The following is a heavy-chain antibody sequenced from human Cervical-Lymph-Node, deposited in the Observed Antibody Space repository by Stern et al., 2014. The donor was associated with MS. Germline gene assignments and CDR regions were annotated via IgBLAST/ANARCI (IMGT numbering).Heavy chain of an antibody. CDR3: ARGSWGSYVSD. D-gene: IGHD3-16*01. CDR2: ILPIFGTT. V-gene: IGHV1-69*01. CDR1: GGSFSTPA. Sequence: VQLVQSGAEVKKPGSSVKVSCKASGGSFSTPAILWVRQAPGHGLEWMGGILPIFGTTNYAHKFQGRVTILADESTSTAYMDLTSLTFDDTAVYYCARGSWGSYVSDWGQGTLVTVSS. J-gene: IGHJ4*02.